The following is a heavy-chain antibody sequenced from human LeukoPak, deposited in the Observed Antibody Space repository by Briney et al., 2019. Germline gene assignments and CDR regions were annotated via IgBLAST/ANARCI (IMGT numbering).Heavy chain of an antibody. J-gene: IGHJ3*02. V-gene: IGHV4-61*02. CDR2: IYDIGNT. CDR1: GGSISSGGYF. D-gene: IGHD1-26*01. CDR3: ARVWESVI. Sequence: SETLSLTCTVSGGSISSGGYFWSWLRQPAGKGLEWIGRIYDIGNTNYNPSLRSRVTISVDTSKNQFSLKLSSVSAADTAVYYYARVWESVIWGQGTMVTVSS.